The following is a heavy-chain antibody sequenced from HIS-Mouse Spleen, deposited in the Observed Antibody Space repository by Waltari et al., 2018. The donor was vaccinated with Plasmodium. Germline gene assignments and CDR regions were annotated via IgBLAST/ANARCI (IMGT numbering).Heavy chain of an antibody. D-gene: IGHD6-13*01. V-gene: IGHV3-7*01. Sequence: EVQLVESGGGVVQPGGSVRPSCATSGFNLRSYWMSWVRRAPGKGLEWVANIKQDGSEKYYVDSVKGRFTISRDNAKNSLYLQMDSLRAEDTAVYYCASSWYWYFDLWGRGTLVTVSS. CDR3: ASSWYWYFDL. J-gene: IGHJ2*01. CDR1: GFNLRSYW. CDR2: IKQDGSEK.